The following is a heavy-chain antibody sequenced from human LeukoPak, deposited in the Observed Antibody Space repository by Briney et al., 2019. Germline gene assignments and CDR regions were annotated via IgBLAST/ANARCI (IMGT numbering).Heavy chain of an antibody. CDR2: ISYDGSNK. J-gene: IGHJ4*02. V-gene: IGHV3-30*04. CDR3: ARGPYCSGGSCSDY. D-gene: IGHD2-15*01. CDR1: GFTFSSYA. Sequence: GRSLRLSCAASGFTFSSYAMHWVRQAPGKGLEWVAVISYDGSNKYYADSVKGRFTISRDNSKNTLYLQMDSLRAEDTAVYYCARGPYCSGGSCSDYWGQGTLVTVSS.